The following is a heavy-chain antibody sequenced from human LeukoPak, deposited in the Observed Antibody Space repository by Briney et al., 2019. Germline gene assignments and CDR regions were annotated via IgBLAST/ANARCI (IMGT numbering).Heavy chain of an antibody. D-gene: IGHD5-18*01. CDR1: GGSISSGGYY. J-gene: IGHJ4*02. CDR2: IYHSGST. CDR3: ARGRRYSYGWAAYYFDY. Sequence: PSETLSLTCTVSGGSISSGGYYWSWIRQPPGKGLEWIGYIYHSGSTYYNPSLKSRVTISVDRSKNQFSLKLSSVTAADTAVYYCARGRRYSYGWAAYYFDYWGQGTLVTVSS. V-gene: IGHV4-30-2*01.